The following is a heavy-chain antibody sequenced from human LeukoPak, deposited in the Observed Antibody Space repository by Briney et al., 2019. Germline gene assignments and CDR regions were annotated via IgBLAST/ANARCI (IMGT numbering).Heavy chain of an antibody. CDR1: GGSISSYY. J-gene: IGHJ3*02. V-gene: IGHV4-59*01. Sequence: SETLSLTCTVSGGSISSYYWSWIRQPPGKGLEWIGYIYYSGSTNYNPSLKSRVTISVDTSKNQFSLKLSSVTAADTAVYYCAREASHYCGGDCYQDAFDIWGQGTMVTVSS. CDR3: AREASHYCGGDCYQDAFDI. CDR2: IYYSGST. D-gene: IGHD2-21*02.